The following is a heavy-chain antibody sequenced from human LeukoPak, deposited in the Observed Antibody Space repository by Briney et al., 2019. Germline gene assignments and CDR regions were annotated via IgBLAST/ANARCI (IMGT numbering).Heavy chain of an antibody. J-gene: IGHJ4*02. D-gene: IGHD3-16*02. V-gene: IGHV3-21*01. CDR2: ISSSSTYI. Sequence: GGSLRLSCAASGFTFSNYTMNWVRQAPGKGLEWVSSISSSSTYIFYADSVKGRFTISRDNAKNSLYLQMNSLRAEDTAVYYCARVLNAPSSMITFGGVIVSWGQGTLVTVSS. CDR1: GFTFSNYT. CDR3: ARVLNAPSSMITFGGVIVS.